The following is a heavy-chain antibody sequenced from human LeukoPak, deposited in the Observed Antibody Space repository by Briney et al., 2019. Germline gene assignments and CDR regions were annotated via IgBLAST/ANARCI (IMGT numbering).Heavy chain of an antibody. Sequence: ASVKVSCKASGCTFNNYYIHWVRQAPGQGLEWMGLIHPIDGSTTFAEKFQGRFTMTKDTSTSTVYMELSGLRSEDTAVYYCATYHSDSSGYEDYWGQGTLVTVSS. CDR3: ATYHSDSSGYEDY. J-gene: IGHJ4*02. CDR2: IHPIDGST. D-gene: IGHD3-22*01. CDR1: GCTFNNYY. V-gene: IGHV1-46*02.